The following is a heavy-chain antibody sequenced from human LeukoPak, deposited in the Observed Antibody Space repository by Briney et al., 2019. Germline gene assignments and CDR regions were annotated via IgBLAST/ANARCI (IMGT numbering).Heavy chain of an antibody. CDR1: GFTFSSYA. CDR3: ARGERGEIAYCGGDCYLDYFDY. J-gene: IGHJ4*02. V-gene: IGHV3-30-3*01. Sequence: GRSLRPSCAASGFTFSSYAMHWVRQAPGKGLEWVAVISYDGSNKYYADSVKGRFTISRDNSKNTLYLQMNSLRAEDTAVYYCARGERGEIAYCGGDCYLDYFDYWGQGTLVTVSS. D-gene: IGHD2-21*02. CDR2: ISYDGSNK.